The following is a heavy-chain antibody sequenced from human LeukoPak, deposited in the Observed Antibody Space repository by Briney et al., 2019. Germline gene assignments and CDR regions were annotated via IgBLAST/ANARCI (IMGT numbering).Heavy chain of an antibody. CDR3: ARDRAVATIGGVDY. Sequence: GASVRVSCEVSGYTFTSYGISWVPQAPGQGLEWMGWISPNSGGTNYAQKFQGRVTMNRDTSISTAYMELSSLRSDDTAVYYCARDRAVATIGGVDYWGQGTLVTVSS. V-gene: IGHV1-2*02. J-gene: IGHJ4*02. CDR2: ISPNSGGT. D-gene: IGHD5-12*01. CDR1: GYTFTSYG.